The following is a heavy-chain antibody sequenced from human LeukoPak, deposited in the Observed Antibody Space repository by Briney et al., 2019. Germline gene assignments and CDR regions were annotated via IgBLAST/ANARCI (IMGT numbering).Heavy chain of an antibody. CDR2: INSDGSST. Sequence: GGSLRLSCAASGFTFSSYWMHWVRQAPGKGLVSVSRINSDGSSTSYADSVKGRFTISRDNAKNTLYLQMNSLRAEDTAVYYCARVRRRNHGFDPWGQGTLVTVSS. CDR1: GFTFSSYW. V-gene: IGHV3-74*01. CDR3: ARVRRRNHGFDP. J-gene: IGHJ5*02. D-gene: IGHD1-14*01.